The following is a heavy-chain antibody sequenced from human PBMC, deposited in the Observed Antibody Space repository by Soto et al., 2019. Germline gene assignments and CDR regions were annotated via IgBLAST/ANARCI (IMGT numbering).Heavy chain of an antibody. CDR2: ITNDGNNE. D-gene: IGHD1-26*01. CDR1: GFVFSDYG. CDR3: AKEGPGGGRHFYYGMDV. V-gene: IGHV3-30*18. Sequence: KLVESGGGVVQPGRSLTLSCAASGFVFSDYGMHWVRQAPGKGLEWVALITNDGNNELYRESVKGRFSISRGRSTNTVDLLLNSLRPEDTGVYYCAKEGPGGGRHFYYGMDVWGQGTTVTVSS. J-gene: IGHJ6*02.